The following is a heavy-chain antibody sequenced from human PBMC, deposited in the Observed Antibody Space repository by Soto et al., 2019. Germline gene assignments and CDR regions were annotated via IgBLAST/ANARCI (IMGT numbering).Heavy chain of an antibody. CDR3: ARGWGSIDY. D-gene: IGHD3-10*01. CDR2: INPNSGGT. V-gene: IGHV1-2*04. CDR1: GYTFNAYY. J-gene: IGHJ4*02. Sequence: QVQLVQSGAEVKKPGASVTVSCKASGYTFNAYYMHCVRQAPGQGLEWMGWINPNSGGTNYAQKFQGWVTMTRDTAISTAYLALNRLTSDDTAMYYCARGWGSIDYWGQGTLVTVS.